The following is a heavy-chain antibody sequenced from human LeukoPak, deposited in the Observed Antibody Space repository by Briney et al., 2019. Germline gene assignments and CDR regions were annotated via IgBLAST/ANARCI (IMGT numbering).Heavy chain of an antibody. CDR2: INQYGTEK. CDR3: ARDKGYTTYDY. CDR1: GFRFSTYW. J-gene: IGHJ4*02. D-gene: IGHD5-24*01. Sequence: GGSLRLSCAASGFRFSTYWLSWVRQAPGKGLERVATINQYGTEKYYVDSVRGRFTISRDNAKNSLYLQMNSLRAEDTAVYYCARDKGYTTYDYWGQGTLVTVSS. V-gene: IGHV3-7*01.